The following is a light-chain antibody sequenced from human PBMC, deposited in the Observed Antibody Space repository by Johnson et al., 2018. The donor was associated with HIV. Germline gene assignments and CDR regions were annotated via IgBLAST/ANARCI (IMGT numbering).Light chain of an antibody. Sequence: QAVLTQPPSVSAAPGQKVTISCSGSSSNIGNNYVSWYQQLPGTAPKLLIYENNKRPSGIPDRLSASKSGTSATLGITGLQTGDEADYYCGTWDSSLSAGGANYVFGTGTKVTVL. CDR1: SSNIGNNY. V-gene: IGLV1-51*02. CDR2: ENN. CDR3: GTWDSSLSAGGANYV. J-gene: IGLJ1*01.